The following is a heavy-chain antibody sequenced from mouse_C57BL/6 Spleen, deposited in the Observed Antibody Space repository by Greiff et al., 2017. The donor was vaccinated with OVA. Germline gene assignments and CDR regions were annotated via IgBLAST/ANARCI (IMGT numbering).Heavy chain of an antibody. CDR3: ASKGYAMDY. CDR1: GFTFTSYC. J-gene: IGHJ4*01. Sequence: QVQLQQPGAELVKPGASVKLSCTASGFTFTSYCMHWVKQRPGQGLEWIGMIHPDSGSTNYTAKFQGKATLTVDTSSSTAYLQLSSLTSEDDAVYCCASKGYAMDYWGQGTSVTVSS. CDR2: IHPDSGST. V-gene: IGHV1-64*01.